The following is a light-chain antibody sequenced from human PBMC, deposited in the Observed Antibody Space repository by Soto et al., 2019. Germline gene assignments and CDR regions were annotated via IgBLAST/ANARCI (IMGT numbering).Light chain of an antibody. Sequence: EIVMTQSPATLSVSPGESARLSCGASQSVSSNLAWHQQKPGQAPSILIYDASTRATGISARFSGSGSGTEFTLTISSLQSEDFAVYYCQQYHNWPITFGQGTRLEI. V-gene: IGKV3-15*01. CDR3: QQYHNWPIT. J-gene: IGKJ5*01. CDR2: DAS. CDR1: QSVSSN.